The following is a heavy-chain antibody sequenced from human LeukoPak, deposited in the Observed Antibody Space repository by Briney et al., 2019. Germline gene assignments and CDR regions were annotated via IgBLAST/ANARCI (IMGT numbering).Heavy chain of an antibody. CDR2: ISTSGSTI. CDR3: SRLRGYSYGYADY. CDR1: GFTFSSYS. Sequence: GGSLRLSCAASGFTFSSYSMNWDRQAPGKGLEWVSYISTSGSTIDYVDSVKGRFTISRDNAKNSLYLQMNNLRAEDTAVYYCSRLRGYSYGYADYWGQGTLVTVSS. V-gene: IGHV3-48*01. J-gene: IGHJ4*02. D-gene: IGHD5-18*01.